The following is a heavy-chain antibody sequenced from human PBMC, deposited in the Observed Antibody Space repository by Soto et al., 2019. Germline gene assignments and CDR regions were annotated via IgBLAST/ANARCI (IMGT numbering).Heavy chain of an antibody. D-gene: IGHD1-1*01. CDR1: GGSISSGGYS. CDR2: IYHSGST. V-gene: IGHV4-30-2*01. J-gene: IGHJ5*02. Sequence: QLQLQESGSGLVRPSQTLSLTCAVSGGSISSGGYSWNWIRQPPGKGLEWIGYIYHSGSTLYNPSRKSRVTISVDKSKNQFSLKLSSVTAPDTAVYYCARDQLEGNCSYPWGQGTLVTVSS. CDR3: ARDQLEGNCSYP.